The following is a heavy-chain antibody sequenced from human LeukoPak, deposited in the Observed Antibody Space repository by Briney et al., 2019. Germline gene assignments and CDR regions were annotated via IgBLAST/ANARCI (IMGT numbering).Heavy chain of an antibody. CDR3: AKDHVYGGADD. CDR1: GFTFNRYA. D-gene: IGHD4-23*01. V-gene: IGHV3-43*02. J-gene: IGHJ4*02. Sequence: GGSLRLSCAASGFTFNRYAVHWVRQAPGKGLEWVGLISGDGITTYYLDSVKGRFTISRDNSKNSLYLHMNSLRSEDTALYYCAKDHVYGGADDWGQGTLVTVSS. CDR2: ISGDGITT.